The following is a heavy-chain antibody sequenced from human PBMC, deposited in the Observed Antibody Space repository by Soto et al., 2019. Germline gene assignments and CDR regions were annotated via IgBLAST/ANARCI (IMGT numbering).Heavy chain of an antibody. CDR1: GDSVSSNSAA. V-gene: IGHV6-1*01. J-gene: IGHJ6*02. Sequence: PSQTLSLTCAISGDSVSSNSAAWNWIRQSPSRGLEWLGRTYYRSKWYNDYAVSVKSRITINPDTSKNQFSLQLNSVTPEDTAVYYCARGEYNWNDVPGTRQDDMDVWGQGTTVTVSS. D-gene: IGHD1-20*01. CDR2: TYYRSKWYN. CDR3: ARGEYNWNDVPGTRQDDMDV.